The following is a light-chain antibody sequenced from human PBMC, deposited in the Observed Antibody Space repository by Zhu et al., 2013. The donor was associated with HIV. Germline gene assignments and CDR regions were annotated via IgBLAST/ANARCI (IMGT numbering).Light chain of an antibody. Sequence: EIVLTQSPATLSLSPGERATLSCRASQSLSSSYLAWFQQKSGQAPRLLIYGASTRATGIPARFSGSGSGTEFTLTISSLQSEDFAIYYCQQYDKLPLTFGGGTKVEIK. CDR3: QQYDKLPLT. CDR2: GAS. J-gene: IGKJ4*01. CDR1: QSLSSSY. V-gene: IGKV3-15*01.